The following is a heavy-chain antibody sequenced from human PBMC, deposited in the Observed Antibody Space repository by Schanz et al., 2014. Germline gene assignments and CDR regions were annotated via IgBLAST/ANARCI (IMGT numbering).Heavy chain of an antibody. CDR3: AGAVATIRADSFDI. J-gene: IGHJ3*02. Sequence: EVQVVESGGGLVQPGGSLRLSCVASGFNVSKSYVSWVRQAPGKGLEWVSSINSRSNFIYYADSVKGRFTISRDNAKNSLYLQMNSLRAEDTAVYYCAGAVATIRADSFDIWGQGTMVAVSS. CDR2: INSRSNFI. V-gene: IGHV3-21*01. D-gene: IGHD5-12*01. CDR1: GFNVSKSY.